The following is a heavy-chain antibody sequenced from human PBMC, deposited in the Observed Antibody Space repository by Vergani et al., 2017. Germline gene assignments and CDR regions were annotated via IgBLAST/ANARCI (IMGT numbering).Heavy chain of an antibody. D-gene: IGHD1-26*01. V-gene: IGHV3-23*01. CDR1: GFTFSTYA. J-gene: IGHJ5*01. CDR3: VKDAESYENFFVS. Sequence: EVQLLESGGSLKQPGGSVRLSCAASGFTFSTYAMHWVRQAPGKGLEWVSALTGGGGSTYYADSFKGRFIISRDNSRDTLYLQMNSLRPEDTATYYCVKDAESYENFFVSLCHGTLVTIAS. CDR2: LTGGGGST.